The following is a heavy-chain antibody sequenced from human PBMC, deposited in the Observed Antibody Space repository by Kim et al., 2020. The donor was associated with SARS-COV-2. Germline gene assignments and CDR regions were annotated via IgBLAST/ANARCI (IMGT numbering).Heavy chain of an antibody. V-gene: IGHV1-18*01. D-gene: IGHD1-7*01. J-gene: IGHJ6*01. Sequence: ASVKVSCKASGYTFTNQGITWVRQAPGQGPEWMGWISPLNGKTKFAQKFEGRVVMTRETSTTTVDMELRSLTSDDTAVYYCARDGGITRGIDVWGQGTPV. CDR3: ARDGGITRGIDV. CDR1: GYTFTNQG. CDR2: ISPLNGKT.